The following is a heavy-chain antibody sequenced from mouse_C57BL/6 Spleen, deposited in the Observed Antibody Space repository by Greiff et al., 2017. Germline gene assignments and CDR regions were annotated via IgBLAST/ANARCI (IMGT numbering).Heavy chain of an antibody. V-gene: IGHV1-69*01. CDR3: ARKGDTLFAY. CDR2: IDPSGSYT. J-gene: IGHJ3*01. CDR1: GYTFTSYW. D-gene: IGHD5-1-1*01. Sequence: QVQLQQPGAELVMPGASVKLSCKASGYTFTSYWMHWVKQRPGQGLEWIGEIDPSGSYTNYNQKFKGKSTLTVDKSSSTAYMQLSSLTSEDSAVYYCARKGDTLFAYWGQGTLVTVSA.